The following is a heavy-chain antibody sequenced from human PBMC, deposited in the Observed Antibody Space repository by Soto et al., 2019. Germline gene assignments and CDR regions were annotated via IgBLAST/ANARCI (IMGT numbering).Heavy chain of an antibody. CDR3: ARFLWSDTSLYYFDY. Sequence: QITLKESGPTLVKPTQTLTLTCTFSGFSLTGSGLGVGWIRQPPGKALEWLALLYWDDDKRYSPSLKRRLTITKDTSKNQVALTVTNMDPVDTATYYCARFLWSDTSLYYFDYWGQGTLVTVSS. CDR1: GFSLTGSGLG. CDR2: LYWDDDK. D-gene: IGHD3-3*01. J-gene: IGHJ4*02. V-gene: IGHV2-5*02.